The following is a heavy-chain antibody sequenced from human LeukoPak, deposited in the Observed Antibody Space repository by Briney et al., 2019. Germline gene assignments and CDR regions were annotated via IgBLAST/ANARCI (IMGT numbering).Heavy chain of an antibody. Sequence: GGSLRLSCAASGFTFSSYSMNWGRQAPGKGLEWVSSISSSSSYIYYADSVKGRFTISRDNAKNSLYLQMNSLRAEDTAVYYCARDDYDILTGYSAHFDYWGQGTLVTVSS. V-gene: IGHV3-21*01. J-gene: IGHJ4*02. D-gene: IGHD3-9*01. CDR2: ISSSSSYI. CDR1: GFTFSSYS. CDR3: ARDDYDILTGYSAHFDY.